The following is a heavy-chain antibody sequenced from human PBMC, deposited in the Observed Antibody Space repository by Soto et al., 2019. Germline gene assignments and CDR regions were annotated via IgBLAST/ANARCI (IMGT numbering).Heavy chain of an antibody. V-gene: IGHV3-33*01. J-gene: IGHJ4*02. CDR3: AREISVVVAGATKGYFDY. CDR2: IWDSGTNK. D-gene: IGHD2-15*01. Sequence: QVQLVESGGGVVQPGTSLRLSCAASGFTFSNYGMHWVRQAPGKGLEWVALIWDSGTNKYHADSVKGRFTISRDNSKNTLFLQMNSLRVDDTAVYYCAREISVVVAGATKGYFDYWGRGTLVTVSS. CDR1: GFTFSNYG.